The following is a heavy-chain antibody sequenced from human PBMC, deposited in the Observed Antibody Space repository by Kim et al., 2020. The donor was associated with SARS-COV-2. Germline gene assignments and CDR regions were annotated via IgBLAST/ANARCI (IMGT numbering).Heavy chain of an antibody. J-gene: IGHJ3*02. CDR1: GGTFSSYA. CDR3: ARRGYSYGDAFDI. Sequence: SVKVSCKASGGTFSSYAISWVRQAPGQGLEWMGGIIPIFGTANYAQKFQGRVTITADESTSTAYMELSSLRSEDTAVYYCARRGYSYGDAFDIWGQGTMVTVSS. CDR2: IIPIFGTA. D-gene: IGHD5-18*01. V-gene: IGHV1-69*13.